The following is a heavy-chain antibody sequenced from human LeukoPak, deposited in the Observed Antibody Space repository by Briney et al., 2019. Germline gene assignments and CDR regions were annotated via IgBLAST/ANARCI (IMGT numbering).Heavy chain of an antibody. D-gene: IGHD6-19*01. CDR1: GGSISSSSYY. Sequence: PSETLSLTCTVSGGSISSSSYYWGWIRQPPGKGLEWIGSIYYSGSTYYNPSLKSRVTISVDTSKNQFSLKLSSVTAADTAVYYCARDLRIAVADLRDYWGQGTLVTVSS. CDR3: ARDLRIAVADLRDY. J-gene: IGHJ4*02. V-gene: IGHV4-39*07. CDR2: IYYSGST.